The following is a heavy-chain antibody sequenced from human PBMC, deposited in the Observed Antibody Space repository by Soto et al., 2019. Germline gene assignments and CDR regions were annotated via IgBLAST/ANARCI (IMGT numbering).Heavy chain of an antibody. J-gene: IGHJ6*02. D-gene: IGHD4-17*01. V-gene: IGHV3-30*18. CDR2: ISYDGHNK. CDR1: GFTFTTFG. CDR3: EKDLQAYRDYNYYYYGMDV. Sequence: QVQLVESGGGVVQPGGSLRLSCTASGFTFTTFGIHWFRQAPGKGLEWVALISYDGHNKYYSDSVKGRFTISRDNYKNTLSLQMNSLRAEDTAVYYCEKDLQAYRDYNYYYYGMDVWGQGITVSVS.